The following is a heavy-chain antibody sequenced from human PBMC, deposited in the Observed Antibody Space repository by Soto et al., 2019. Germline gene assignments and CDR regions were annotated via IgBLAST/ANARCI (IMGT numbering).Heavy chain of an antibody. V-gene: IGHV3-48*02. J-gene: IGHJ4*02. D-gene: IGHD6-19*01. Sequence: GGSLRLSCVVSGLSFSSYSMNWVRQAPGKGLEWVSYIGISSTTIYYADSVKGRFIISRDNAKNSLYLQMNSLRDEDTAVYYCAREGRLAVAGPDYWGQGTLVTVSS. CDR2: IGISSTTI. CDR1: GLSFSSYS. CDR3: AREGRLAVAGPDY.